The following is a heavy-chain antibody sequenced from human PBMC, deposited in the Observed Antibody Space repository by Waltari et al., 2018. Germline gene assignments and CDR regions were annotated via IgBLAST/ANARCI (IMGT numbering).Heavy chain of an antibody. D-gene: IGHD2-2*01. Sequence: QVQLQESGPALVRPSETLSLTCVVSDYPSGSGYYWGWIRQAPGKGLEWVANIYHEGNTYYNPSLKTRVAISMDTSENQFSLQLRSVTATDTAMYYCARLALGYCTSPRCRQNESWGQGILVTVSS. CDR1: DYPSGSGYY. CDR3: ARLALGYCTSPRCRQNES. V-gene: IGHV4-38-2*01. CDR2: IYHEGNT. J-gene: IGHJ5*02.